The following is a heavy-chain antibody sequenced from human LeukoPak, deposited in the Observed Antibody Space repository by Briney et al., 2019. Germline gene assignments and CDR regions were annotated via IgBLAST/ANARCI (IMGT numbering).Heavy chain of an antibody. D-gene: IGHD4-17*01. Sequence: SETLSLTCTVSGGSISSYYWSWIRQPPGKGLEWIGYIYYSGSTNYNPSLKSRVTISVDTSKNQFSLKLSSVIAADTAVYYCARNRLRKYYFDYWGQGTLVTVSS. CDR3: ARNRLRKYYFDY. J-gene: IGHJ4*02. CDR2: IYYSGST. CDR1: GGSISSYY. V-gene: IGHV4-59*01.